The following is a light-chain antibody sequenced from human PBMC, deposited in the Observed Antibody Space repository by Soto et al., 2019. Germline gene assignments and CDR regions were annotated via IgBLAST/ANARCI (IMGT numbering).Light chain of an antibody. J-gene: IGLJ1*01. CDR2: DVS. Sequence: QSVLTQPASVSATLGQPITLSCTGTSRHVGAYNYVYWYQQHPGKAPKLIIYDVSNRPSGIPNRFSGSKSGNTASLTISGLQAEDAAYYYCNSYTRSSRYVFGTGTKVTVL. CDR3: NSYTRSSRYV. CDR1: SRHVGAYNY. V-gene: IGLV2-14*03.